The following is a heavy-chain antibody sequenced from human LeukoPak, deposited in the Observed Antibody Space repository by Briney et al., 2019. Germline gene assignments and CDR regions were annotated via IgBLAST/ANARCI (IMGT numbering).Heavy chain of an antibody. V-gene: IGHV5-51*01. CDR2: IYPGDSDT. CDR1: GYSFTTYW. CDR3: ARLQNIVATIDFDY. D-gene: IGHD5-12*01. Sequence: GESLKISCKGSGYSFTTYWIGWVRQMPGKGLEWMGIIYPGDSDTRYSPSFQGQVTISADKSISTAYLQWSSLKASDTDMYYCARLQNIVATIDFDYWGQGTLVTVSS. J-gene: IGHJ4*02.